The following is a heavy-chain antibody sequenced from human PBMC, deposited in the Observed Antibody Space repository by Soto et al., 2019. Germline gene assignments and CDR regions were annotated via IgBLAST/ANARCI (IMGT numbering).Heavy chain of an antibody. CDR2: IRSKGNNYAT. J-gene: IGHJ6*03. Sequence: EVQLVESGGGLVQPGGSLKLSCAASGFTFSGSAMHWVRQASGKGLEWVGRIRSKGNNYATAYGASLKGRFTISRDDSKTTGYLQMNSLNTEDTAVYYCSRQASDFWSGKPQYYMDVGGKGTTVTVSS. CDR3: SRQASDFWSGKPQYYMDV. V-gene: IGHV3-73*01. D-gene: IGHD3-3*01. CDR1: GFTFSGSA.